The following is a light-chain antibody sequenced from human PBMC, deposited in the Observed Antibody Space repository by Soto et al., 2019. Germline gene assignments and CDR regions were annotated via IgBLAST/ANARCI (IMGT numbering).Light chain of an antibody. CDR1: QHIASSY. Sequence: IVLTQSPGTLSLSPGERGTLSCRASQHIASSYLAWYQQKRGQPPRLLIYGASTRASGIPDRFSGSGYGTDFNLSISRLEPEDFAVYYCQLYGGSPIFSFGPGTKVDIK. J-gene: IGKJ3*01. V-gene: IGKV3-20*01. CDR2: GAS. CDR3: QLYGGSPIFS.